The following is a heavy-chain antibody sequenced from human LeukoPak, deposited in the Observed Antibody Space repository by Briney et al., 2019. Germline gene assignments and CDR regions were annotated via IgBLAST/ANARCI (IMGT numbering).Heavy chain of an antibody. J-gene: IGHJ4*02. Sequence: GGSLRLSCAASGFTFSRYGMHWVRQAPGKGLEWEAVGSFEGSNKYYADSVKGRFTISRDNSKNTLSLQMNSLRAEDTAVYYCAKDMGYYYGSGSYPPENDYWGQGTLVTVSS. CDR3: AKDMGYYYGSGSYPPENDY. CDR1: GFTFSRYG. D-gene: IGHD3-10*01. V-gene: IGHV3-30*18. CDR2: GSFEGSNK.